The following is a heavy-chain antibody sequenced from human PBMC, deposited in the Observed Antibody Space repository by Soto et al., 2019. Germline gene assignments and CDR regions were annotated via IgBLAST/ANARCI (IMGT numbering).Heavy chain of an antibody. CDR2: ISPTTTYT. CDR3: ARDRCDSVRCYFHFYGLDV. Sequence: VGSLRLSCASSGFTFSDYYMIWVRQSRRNSLEWVSYISPTTTYTTYADSVKGRFTISRDNAKNSLYLQMNTLRAEDTAVYYCARDRCDSVRCYFHFYGLDVWGQGTTVTGSS. CDR1: GFTFSDYY. V-gene: IGHV3-11*06. D-gene: IGHD3-22*01. J-gene: IGHJ6*02.